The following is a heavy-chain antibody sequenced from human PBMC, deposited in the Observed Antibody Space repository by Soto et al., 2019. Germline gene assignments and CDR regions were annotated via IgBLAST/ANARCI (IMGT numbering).Heavy chain of an antibody. J-gene: IGHJ4*02. D-gene: IGHD6-19*01. CDR1: GFTFSSYA. Sequence: GGSLRLSCAASGFTFSSYAMSWVRQAPGKGLEWVSAISGSGGSTYYADSVKGRFTISRDNSKNTLYLQMNSLRAEDTAVFYCAKSERGPTLSQWLKRDFEYWGQGPRVTVSS. CDR3: AKSERGPTLSQWLKRDFEY. V-gene: IGHV3-23*01. CDR2: ISGSGGST.